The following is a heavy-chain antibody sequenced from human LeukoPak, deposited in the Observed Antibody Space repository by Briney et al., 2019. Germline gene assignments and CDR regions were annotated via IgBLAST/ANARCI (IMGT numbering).Heavy chain of an antibody. D-gene: IGHD3-16*01. CDR1: GFTFSSYV. J-gene: IGHJ4*02. CDR3: AKVPKGGYFDY. Sequence: GGALMLSCAASGFTFSSYVVSWGRQAPGKGLEWVSHISGSGGSTYYADSVKGRFTISRDNSKNTLYLQMNSLRAEDTAVYYCAKVPKGGYFDYWGQGTLVTVSS. CDR2: ISGSGGST. V-gene: IGHV3-23*01.